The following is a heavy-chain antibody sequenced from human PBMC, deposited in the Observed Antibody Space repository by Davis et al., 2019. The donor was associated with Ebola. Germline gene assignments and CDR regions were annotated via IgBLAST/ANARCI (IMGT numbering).Heavy chain of an antibody. CDR3: ARGKRVEMATMRSYYYGMDV. CDR1: GGSISSYY. CDR2: IHYSGST. V-gene: IGHV4-59*01. D-gene: IGHD5-24*01. J-gene: IGHJ6*02. Sequence: SETLSLTCTVSGGSISSYYWSWIRQPPGKGLEWIGYIHYSGSTNYNPSLKSRVTISVDTSKNQFSLKLSSVTAADTAVYYCARGKRVEMATMRSYYYGMDVWGQGTTVTVSS.